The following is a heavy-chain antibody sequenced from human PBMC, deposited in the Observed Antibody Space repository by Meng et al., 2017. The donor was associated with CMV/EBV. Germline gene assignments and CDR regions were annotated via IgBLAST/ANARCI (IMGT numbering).Heavy chain of an antibody. CDR2: INHSGST. Sequence: SETLSLTCAVYGGSFSGYYWSWIRQPPGKGLEWIGEINHSGSTNYNPSLKSRVTISVDTSKNQFSLKLSSVTAADTAVYYCARANLYYDFWSGKRLYYYGMDVWGKGTTVTVSS. CDR1: GGSFSGYY. CDR3: ARANLYYDFWSGKRLYYYGMDV. V-gene: IGHV4-34*01. D-gene: IGHD3-3*01. J-gene: IGHJ6*04.